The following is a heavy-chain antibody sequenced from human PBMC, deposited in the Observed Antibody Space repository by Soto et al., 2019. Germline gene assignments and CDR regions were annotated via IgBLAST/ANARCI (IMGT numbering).Heavy chain of an antibody. CDR2: FYYSGST. Sequence: SETLSLTCTVTGGSFSTYYWGWIRQPPGKELEWIGHFYYSGSTTYNPSLKSRVTISVDTSKNQFSLKLSSVTAADTAVYYCARHAPPYYDILTGYYNHDAFDIWGQGAMVTVSS. CDR3: ARHAPPYYDILTGYYNHDAFDI. D-gene: IGHD3-9*01. V-gene: IGHV4-59*08. J-gene: IGHJ3*02. CDR1: GGSFSTYY.